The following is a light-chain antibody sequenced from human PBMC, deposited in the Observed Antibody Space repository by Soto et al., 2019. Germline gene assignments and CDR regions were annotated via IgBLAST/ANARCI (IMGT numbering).Light chain of an antibody. CDR3: QQYENYWT. CDR2: GAS. Sequence: DIQMTQSPSTLSAFVGDRVTITCRASQSISSWLAWYQQKPGKAPKLLMHGASSLESGVPSRFSGSGSGTEFSLTISNLQPDDSATYYCQQYENYWTFGQGTK. J-gene: IGKJ1*01. V-gene: IGKV1-5*01. CDR1: QSISSW.